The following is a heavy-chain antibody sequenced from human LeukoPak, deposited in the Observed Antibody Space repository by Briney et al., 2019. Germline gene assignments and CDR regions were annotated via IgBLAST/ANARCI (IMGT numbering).Heavy chain of an antibody. D-gene: IGHD3-10*01. J-gene: IGHJ4*02. CDR3: AREAGTSITMVRGVHFDY. CDR2: INHSGST. Sequence: PSETLSLTCAVYGGSFSGYYWSWIRQPPGKGLEWIGEINHSGSTNYNPSLKSRVTISVDTSKNQFSLKLSSVTAADTAVYYCAREAGTSITMVRGVHFDYWGQGTLVTVSS. V-gene: IGHV4-34*01. CDR1: GGSFSGYY.